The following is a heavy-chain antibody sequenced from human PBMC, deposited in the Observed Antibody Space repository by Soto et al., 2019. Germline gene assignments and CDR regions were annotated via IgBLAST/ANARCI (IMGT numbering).Heavy chain of an antibody. CDR3: ARGPVSSDSSGYLRYYYYYGMDV. CDR1: GGSFSDSY. D-gene: IGHD3-22*01. V-gene: IGHV4-34*01. J-gene: IGHJ6*02. Sequence: SETLSLTCADFGGSFSDSYWSWIRQSPEKGLEWIGEITNSGSTYYNPSLKSRVTISGDTSKNQFSLEVRSVTAADTAVYFCARGPVSSDSSGYLRYYYYYGMDVWGQGTTGTV. CDR2: ITNSGST.